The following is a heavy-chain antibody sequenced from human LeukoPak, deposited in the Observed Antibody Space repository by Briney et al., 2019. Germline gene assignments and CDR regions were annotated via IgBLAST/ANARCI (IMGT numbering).Heavy chain of an antibody. CDR2: MNPNSGNT. J-gene: IGHJ4*02. CDR1: GYTFTSYD. V-gene: IGHV1-8*01. D-gene: IGHD3-3*01. Sequence: ASVKVSCKASGYTFTSYDINWVRQATGQGLEWMGWMNPNSGNTGYAQKFQGRVTMTRNTSISTAYMELSSLRSEDTAVYYCARGGKYDFWSGYLYDYWGQGTLVTVSS. CDR3: ARGGKYDFWSGYLYDY.